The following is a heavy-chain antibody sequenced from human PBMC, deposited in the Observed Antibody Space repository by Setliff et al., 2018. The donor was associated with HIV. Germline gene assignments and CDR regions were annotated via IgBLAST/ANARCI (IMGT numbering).Heavy chain of an antibody. CDR1: GGSIDNNKYY. Sequence: SETLSLTCSVSGGSIDNNKYYWTWIRQPPGKGLEWTGSIYHTGRTYYNRSLESRLTISIDTSKNQFSLKLTSATAADTAMYYCASRIYYYDESRVLREEGFVPWGQGTLVTVSS. J-gene: IGHJ5*02. CDR3: ASRIYYYDESRVLREEGFVP. V-gene: IGHV4-39*01. D-gene: IGHD3-22*01. CDR2: IYHTGRT.